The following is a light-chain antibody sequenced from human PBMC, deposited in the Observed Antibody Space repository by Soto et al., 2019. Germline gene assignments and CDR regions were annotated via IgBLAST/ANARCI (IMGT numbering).Light chain of an antibody. CDR1: SSDVGGYNY. CDR3: SSYTSSSTLIYV. V-gene: IGLV2-14*01. Sequence: QSALTQPASVSGSPGQSITISCTGTSSDVGGYNYVSWYQQHPGKAPKLMIYDVSNRPSGVSNRLSGSKSGNTASLNISGLQAEDEADYYCSSYTSSSTLIYVFGTGTKLTVL. CDR2: DVS. J-gene: IGLJ1*01.